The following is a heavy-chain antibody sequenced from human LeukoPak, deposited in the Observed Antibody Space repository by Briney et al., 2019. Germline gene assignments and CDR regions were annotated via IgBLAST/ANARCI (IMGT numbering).Heavy chain of an antibody. D-gene: IGHD3-10*01. J-gene: IGHJ4*02. V-gene: IGHV1-2*02. CDR1: GYIFTDYY. CDR3: ARDRDYGSGIFDY. Sequence: ASVKVSCKASGYIFTDYYIHWVRQAPGQGLEWMGWLNPNTGVTKYAEKFQGRVTMTRDTSISTAYMELNRLRSDDTAVYYCARDRDYGSGIFDYWGQGTLVTVSS. CDR2: LNPNTGVT.